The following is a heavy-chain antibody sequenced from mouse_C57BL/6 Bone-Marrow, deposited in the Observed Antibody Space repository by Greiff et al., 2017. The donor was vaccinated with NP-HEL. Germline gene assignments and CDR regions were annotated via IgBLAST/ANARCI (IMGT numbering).Heavy chain of an antibody. Sequence: VQLQQSGPGLVAPSQSLSITCTVSGLSLTSHGVDRVRQYPGKGLEWLGVIWGVGSTNYNSALKSRLSISKDNSKSQVFLKMNSLQTDDTAMYYCASVSLRNWGQGTLVTVSA. CDR3: ASVSLRN. CDR2: IWGVGST. V-gene: IGHV2-6*01. CDR1: GLSLTSHG. J-gene: IGHJ3*01. D-gene: IGHD2-12*01.